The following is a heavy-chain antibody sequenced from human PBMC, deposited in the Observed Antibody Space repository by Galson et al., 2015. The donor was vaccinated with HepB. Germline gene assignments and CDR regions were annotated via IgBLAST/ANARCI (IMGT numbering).Heavy chain of an antibody. J-gene: IGHJ4*02. Sequence: FLRLSCAASGFTFSSYWMTWVRQAPGMGLEWVANINQDGAKKNYVDSVKGRFTISRDNAKNSLYLEMNSLRAEDTAMYHCARDSTYYDGSAYYDNLDSWGQGTLVTVSS. CDR3: ARDSTYYDGSAYYDNLDS. CDR1: GFTFSSYW. D-gene: IGHD3-22*01. CDR2: INQDGAKK. V-gene: IGHV3-7*03.